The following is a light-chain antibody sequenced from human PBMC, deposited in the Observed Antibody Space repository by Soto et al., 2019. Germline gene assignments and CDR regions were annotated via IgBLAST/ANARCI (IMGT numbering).Light chain of an antibody. J-gene: IGKJ4*01. Sequence: EIVMTQSPATLSVSPGERATLSCRASQSIITNVAWYQQRPGQAPRLLIYGASTRATGVPARFSGSGSGTEFTLTISSLQSEDCAVYYCQQYDNWPPVTLGGGTKVEIK. CDR1: QSIITN. CDR2: GAS. CDR3: QQYDNWPPVT. V-gene: IGKV3-15*01.